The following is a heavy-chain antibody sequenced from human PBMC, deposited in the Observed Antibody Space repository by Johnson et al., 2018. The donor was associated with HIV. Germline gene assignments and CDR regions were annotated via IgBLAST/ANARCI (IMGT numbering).Heavy chain of an antibody. Sequence: QVQLVESGGGLVKPGGSLRLSCAASGFSFSDYYMTWIRQAPGKGLEWVSYISSSGGTKYYADSLKGRFTISRDNAKNSLYLQMNSLRVEDTAVYYCARDGGMGDFYIWGQGTMVTVSS. CDR2: ISSSGGTK. CDR3: ARDGGMGDFYI. V-gene: IGHV3-11*04. CDR1: GFSFSDYY. D-gene: IGHD3-16*01. J-gene: IGHJ3*02.